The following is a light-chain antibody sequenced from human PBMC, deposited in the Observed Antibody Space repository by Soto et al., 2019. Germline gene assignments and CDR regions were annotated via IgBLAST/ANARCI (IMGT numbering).Light chain of an antibody. CDR2: KAS. V-gene: IGKV1-5*03. CDR1: QSVIVW. CDR3: KQDTSYSIQ. J-gene: IGKJ5*01. Sequence: IHVTESPSTLAASVAGRVTITWGASQSVIVWLAWYQQEAGKPPKLLIYKASSLESGVPSRFRGSGSGTEFALNIRSLQPHEFVTYSCKQDTSYSIQFGQGTGLEI.